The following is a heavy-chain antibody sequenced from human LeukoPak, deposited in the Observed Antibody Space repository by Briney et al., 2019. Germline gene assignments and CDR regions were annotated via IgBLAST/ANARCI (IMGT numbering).Heavy chain of an antibody. D-gene: IGHD3-16*01. V-gene: IGHV3-7*01. CDR3: ARDNCRAWGSSGSELWALDYYYGMNV. CDR2: IKQDGSEK. Sequence: HPGGSLRLSCAASGFTFSNYWMSWVRQAPGKGLEWVANIKQDGSEKYYVDSVKGRFTISRDNAKDSLYLQMNSLRAEDTAVYYCARDNCRAWGSSGSELWALDYYYGMNVWGQGTTVTVSS. CDR1: GFTFSNYW. J-gene: IGHJ6*02.